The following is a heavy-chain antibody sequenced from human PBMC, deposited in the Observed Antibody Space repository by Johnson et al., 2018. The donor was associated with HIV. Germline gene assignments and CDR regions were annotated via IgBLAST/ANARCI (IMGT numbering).Heavy chain of an antibody. V-gene: IGHV3-33*08. CDR1: GFTFSSYG. D-gene: IGHD6-19*01. CDR3: ARVGKQSNAFDI. J-gene: IGHJ3*02. CDR2: IWYDGSNK. Sequence: QVQLVESGGGVVQPGRSLRLSCAASGFTFSSYGMHWVRQAPGKGLEWVAVIWYDGSNKYYADSVKGRFTISRDNSKNTLYLQMNSLRAEDTAVYYCARVGKQSNAFDIWGQGTMVTVSS.